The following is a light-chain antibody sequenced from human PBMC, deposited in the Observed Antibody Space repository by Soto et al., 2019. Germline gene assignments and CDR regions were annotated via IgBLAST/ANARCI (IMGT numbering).Light chain of an antibody. CDR1: TSDVGGYEY. CDR2: DVT. Sequence: QSVLTQPRSVSGSPGQSVSISCTGTTSDVGGYEYVSWYQQHPDKAPQLLIFDVTKRPSGVPDRFSGSKSGNTASLTISGLQADDEADYYCCSYAGNYTLIFGGGTKVTGL. CDR3: CSYAGNYTLI. J-gene: IGLJ2*01. V-gene: IGLV2-11*01.